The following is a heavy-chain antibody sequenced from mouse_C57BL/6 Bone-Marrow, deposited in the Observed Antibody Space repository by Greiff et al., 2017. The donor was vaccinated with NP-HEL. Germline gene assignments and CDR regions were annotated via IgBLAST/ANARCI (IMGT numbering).Heavy chain of an antibody. CDR1: GFTFSDYG. V-gene: IGHV5-17*01. CDR2: ISSGSSTN. D-gene: IGHD2-1*01. Sequence: EVKLVESGGGLVKPGGSLKLSCAASGFTFSDYGMHWVRQAPEKGLEWVAYISSGSSTNYYADTVKGRFTITRDNAKNNLFLQRTSLRSEDTAMYYCARPLYYGNSFAMGSWGQGTSFPVSS. CDR3: ARPLYYGNSFAMGS. J-gene: IGHJ4*01.